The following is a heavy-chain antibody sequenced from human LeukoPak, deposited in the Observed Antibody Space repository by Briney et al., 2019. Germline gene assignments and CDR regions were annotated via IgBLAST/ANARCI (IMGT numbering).Heavy chain of an antibody. CDR2: ISAYSGNT. Sequence: ASVKVSCKASGYTFTSYGISWVRQAPGQGLEWMGWISAYSGNTNYAQKLQGRVTITTDTSTSTAYMELRSLRSDDTAVYYCARSVAPAGLPGENNWFDPWGQGTLVTVSS. V-gene: IGHV1-18*01. CDR1: GYTFTSYG. D-gene: IGHD6-13*01. CDR3: ARSVAPAGLPGENNWFDP. J-gene: IGHJ5*02.